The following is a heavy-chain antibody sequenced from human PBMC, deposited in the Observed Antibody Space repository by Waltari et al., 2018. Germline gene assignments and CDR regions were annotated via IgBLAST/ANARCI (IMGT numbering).Heavy chain of an antibody. D-gene: IGHD3-10*01. Sequence: QVQLVESGGGVVQPGMSLRLSCAASGFSLSHFGMHWVRQAPGKGLEWVALASFDGSTTYYADSVRGRFTISRENSKNTLYLDINTLRVDDTAIYYCAKDAFGNTYLDHWGQGTLVTVSS. CDR3: AKDAFGNTYLDH. CDR2: ASFDGSTT. CDR1: GFSLSHFG. V-gene: IGHV3-30*18. J-gene: IGHJ5*02.